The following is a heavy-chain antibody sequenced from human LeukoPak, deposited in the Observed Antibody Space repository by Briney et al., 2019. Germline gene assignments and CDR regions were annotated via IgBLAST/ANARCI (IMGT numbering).Heavy chain of an antibody. J-gene: IGHJ4*02. CDR2: VSFDGSNK. D-gene: IGHD2-15*01. CDR3: AKDRREYCSGGSCYYNFDS. CDR1: GFTFSSYG. Sequence: GGSLRLSCAASGFTFSSYGMHWVRQAPGKGLEWVAVVSFDGSNKSYADSVKGRFTISRDNSKNTLFLQMNSLRAEDTAVYYCAKDRREYCSGGSCYYNFDSWGQGTLVTVSS. V-gene: IGHV3-30*18.